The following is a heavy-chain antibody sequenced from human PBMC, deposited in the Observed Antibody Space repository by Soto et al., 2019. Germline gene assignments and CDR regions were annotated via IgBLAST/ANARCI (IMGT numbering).Heavy chain of an antibody. J-gene: IGHJ4*02. D-gene: IGHD3-22*01. CDR1: GGSISSGGYS. CDR3: ARRVGETYYYDSSGYYASFRFLNPGYFDY. V-gene: IGHV4-30-2*01. Sequence: SETLSLTCAVSGGSISSGGYSWSWIRQPPGKGLEWIGYIYHSGSTYYNPSLKSRVTISVDRSKNQFSLKLSSVTAADTAVYYCARRVGETYYYDSSGYYASFRFLNPGYFDYWGQGTLVTVSS. CDR2: IYHSGST.